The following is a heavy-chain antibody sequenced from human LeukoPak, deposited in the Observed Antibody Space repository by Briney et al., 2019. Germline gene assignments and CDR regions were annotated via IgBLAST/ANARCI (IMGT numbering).Heavy chain of an antibody. J-gene: IGHJ4*02. CDR3: TTGIRGD. CDR2: IASKTDGGAT. Sequence: PGGSLRLSCSASGLTVTNAWMNWVRQAPGEGLDWVGRIASKTDGGATDYAAPVKGRFTISRDDSKNTLNLQMNSLKTEDTAVYYCTTGIRGDWGQGTLVTVSS. CDR1: GLTVTNAW. V-gene: IGHV3-15*07. D-gene: IGHD3-10*01.